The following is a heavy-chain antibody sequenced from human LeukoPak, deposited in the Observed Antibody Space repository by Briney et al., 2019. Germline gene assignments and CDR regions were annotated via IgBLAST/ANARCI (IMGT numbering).Heavy chain of an antibody. CDR2: INPNSGGT. Sequence: ASVKVSCKASGYTFTGYYMHWVRQAPGQGLEWMGRINPNSGGTNYAQKFQGRVTMTRDTSISTAYMELSRLRSDDTAVYYCAYRDSYGSQHWDYYHMDVWGKGTTVTVSS. CDR1: GYTFTGYY. D-gene: IGHD5-18*01. J-gene: IGHJ6*03. CDR3: AYRDSYGSQHWDYYHMDV. V-gene: IGHV1-2*06.